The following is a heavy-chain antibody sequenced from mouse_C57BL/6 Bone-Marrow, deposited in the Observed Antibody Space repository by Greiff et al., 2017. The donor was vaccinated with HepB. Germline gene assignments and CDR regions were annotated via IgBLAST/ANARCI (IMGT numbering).Heavy chain of an antibody. CDR2: IDPSDSYT. D-gene: IGHD2-5*01. Sequence: QVQLQQPGAELVMPGASVKLSCKASGYTFTSYWMHWVKQRPGQGLEWIGEIDPSDSYTNYNQKFKGKSTLTVDKSSSSAYMQLSILTYEDSAVYYCARWPAYSNYSYWYFDVWGTGTTVTVSS. V-gene: IGHV1-69*01. CDR3: ARWPAYSNYSYWYFDV. J-gene: IGHJ1*03. CDR1: GYTFTSYW.